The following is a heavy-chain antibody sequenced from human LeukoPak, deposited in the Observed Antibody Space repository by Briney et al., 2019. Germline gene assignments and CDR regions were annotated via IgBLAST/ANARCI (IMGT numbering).Heavy chain of an antibody. CDR3: ASREMSYSSSWKRSSDAFDI. Sequence: PSETLSLTCTVSGGSISSSSYYWGWIRQPPGKGLEWIGSIYYSGSTYYNPSLKSRVTISVDTSKNQFSLKLSSVTAADTAVYYCASREMSYSSSWKRSSDAFDIWGQGTMVTVSS. V-gene: IGHV4-39*01. J-gene: IGHJ3*02. D-gene: IGHD6-13*01. CDR2: IYYSGST. CDR1: GGSISSSSYY.